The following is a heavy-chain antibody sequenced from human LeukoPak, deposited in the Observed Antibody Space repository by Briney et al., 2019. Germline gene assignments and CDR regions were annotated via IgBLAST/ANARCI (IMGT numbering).Heavy chain of an antibody. CDR1: GFTFSSYA. CDR2: ISGNGDTT. V-gene: IGHV3-23*01. CDR3: ARVECSGGSCYRGMSWRYYYYGMDV. Sequence: GGSLRLSCAASGFTFSSYAMNWVRQAPGKGLEWVSGISGNGDTTYYADSVKGRFTISRDNSKNTLYLQMNSLRDEDTAVYYCARVECSGGSCYRGMSWRYYYYGMDVWGQGTTVTVSS. D-gene: IGHD2-15*01. J-gene: IGHJ6*02.